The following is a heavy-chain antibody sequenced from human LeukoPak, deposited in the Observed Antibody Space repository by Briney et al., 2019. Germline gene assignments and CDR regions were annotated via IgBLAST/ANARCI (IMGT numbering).Heavy chain of an antibody. D-gene: IGHD6-19*01. CDR1: GYTFTGYY. V-gene: IGHV1-2*02. CDR3: VKDLGSGWYEAFDI. CDR2: INPKFGAT. J-gene: IGHJ3*02. Sequence: GASVKVSCKASGYTFTGYYIHWVRQAHGQGLQWIGYINPKFGATNYAQKFHGRVTITSDTSISTAYMDLSRLTSDDTALYYCVKDLGSGWYEAFDIWGRGTMVTVSS.